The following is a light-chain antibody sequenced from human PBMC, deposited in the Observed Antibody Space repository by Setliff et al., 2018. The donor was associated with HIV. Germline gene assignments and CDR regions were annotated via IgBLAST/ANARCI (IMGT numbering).Light chain of an antibody. CDR1: TSNIGSNF. CDR2: KNN. Sequence: QSALPQPPSASGTPGQRVNISCSGSTSNIGSNFVYWYQQFPGTAPRVVIYKNNQRPSGVPDRFSGSKSGTSASLAISGLRSEDDATYYCASWDDSLSGRVFGGGTKGTVL. V-gene: IGLV1-47*01. CDR3: ASWDDSLSGRV. J-gene: IGLJ2*01.